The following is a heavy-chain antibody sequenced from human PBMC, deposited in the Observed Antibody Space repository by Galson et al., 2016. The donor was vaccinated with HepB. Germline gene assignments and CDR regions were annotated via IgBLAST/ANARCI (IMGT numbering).Heavy chain of an antibody. V-gene: IGHV4-4*02. J-gene: IGHJ6*04. D-gene: IGHD1-7*01. CDR3: ARDLRYWNYGYYYYGMDV. CDR1: GMSISNYNW. Sequence: LSLTCDVSGMSISNYNWWSWVRQPPGQGLEWIGEIFHAGATNYNPSLKSRVIISLDFSENQVSLSVSSVTAADTAVYYCARDLRYWNYGYYYYGMDVWGKGTTVTVSS. CDR2: IFHAGAT.